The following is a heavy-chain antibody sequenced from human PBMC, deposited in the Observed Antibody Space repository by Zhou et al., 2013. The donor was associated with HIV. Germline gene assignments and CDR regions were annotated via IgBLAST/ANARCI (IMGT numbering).Heavy chain of an antibody. CDR2: IIPIYGTG. CDR1: GGTFSSYA. Sequence: QVQLVQSGAEVKKPGSSVKVSCKASGGTFSSYAISWVRQAPGQGLEWMGGIIPIYGTGNYAQKFQGRVMINADESTSTAYMELSSLRSEDTAVYYCARGGSGYDPHKSQYYYYYMDVWGKGTTVTVSS. J-gene: IGHJ6*03. V-gene: IGHV1-69*12. CDR3: ARGGSGYDPHKSQYYYYYMDV. D-gene: IGHD5-12*01.